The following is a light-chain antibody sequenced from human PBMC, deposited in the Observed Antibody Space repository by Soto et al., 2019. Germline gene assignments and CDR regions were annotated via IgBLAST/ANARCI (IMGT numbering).Light chain of an antibody. V-gene: IGKV3-20*01. Sequence: VLKQSAVTLSLSQGERATLSFRASQSVNAYLAWYQQKPGQAPRLLIYGASNRATGIPDRFSGSGSGTDFTLAISRLEPEDFAVYYCQQYGSSGTFGQGTMV. CDR2: GAS. CDR3: QQYGSSGT. J-gene: IGKJ1*01. CDR1: QSVNAY.